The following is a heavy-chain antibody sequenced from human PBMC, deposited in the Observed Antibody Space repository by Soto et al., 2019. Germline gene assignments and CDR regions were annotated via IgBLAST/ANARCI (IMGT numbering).Heavy chain of an antibody. Sequence: SVKVSCKASGYTFTSYGISWVRQAPGQGLEWMGGIIPIFGTANYAQKFQGRVTITADKSTSTAYMELSSLRSEDTAVYYCARDDPHIAATRPYAYYYYGMDVWGQGTTVTVSS. CDR2: IIPIFGTA. D-gene: IGHD6-13*01. V-gene: IGHV1-69*06. CDR1: GYTFTSYG. J-gene: IGHJ6*02. CDR3: ARDDPHIAATRPYAYYYYGMDV.